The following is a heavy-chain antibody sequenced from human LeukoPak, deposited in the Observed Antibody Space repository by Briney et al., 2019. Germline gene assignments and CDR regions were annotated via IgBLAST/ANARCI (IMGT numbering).Heavy chain of an antibody. V-gene: IGHV1-2*02. Sequence: ASVKVSCKASGYTFTDYYMHWXXXXPGQGLEXMGWINPNXXGTKYXXKFQXXXXXXXDTSISTAYMELSRLTSDDTAVYYCARHRGDFWGQGTLVTVSS. CDR3: ARHRGDF. CDR2: INPNXXGT. CDR1: GYTFTDYY. J-gene: IGHJ4*02. D-gene: IGHD3-16*02.